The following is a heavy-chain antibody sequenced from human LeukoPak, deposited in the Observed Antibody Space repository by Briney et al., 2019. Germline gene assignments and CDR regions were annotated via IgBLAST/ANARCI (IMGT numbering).Heavy chain of an antibody. CDR1: GFTFGDHA. Sequence: PGGSLRLSCTASGFTFGDHAMSWVRQAPGKGLEWVGFIRSKAYGGTTEYAASVKGRFTISRDDSKSIAYLQMNSLKTEDTAVYYCTRVMGSGSGYSYGFSWGQGTQVTVSS. V-gene: IGHV3-49*04. J-gene: IGHJ5*02. D-gene: IGHD5-18*01. CDR3: TRVMGSGSGYSYGFS. CDR2: IRSKAYGGTT.